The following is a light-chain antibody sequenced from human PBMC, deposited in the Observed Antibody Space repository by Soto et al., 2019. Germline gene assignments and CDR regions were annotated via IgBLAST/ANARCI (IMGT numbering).Light chain of an antibody. CDR3: QSYDSSLSAYV. CDR2: GNS. J-gene: IGLJ1*01. CDR1: SSNIGAGYD. V-gene: IGLV1-40*01. Sequence: QSGLAEPPSVSGAPGQKVTISCTGSSSNIGAGYDLHWYQQLPGTAPKLLLYGNSNRPSGVPDRFSGSKSGTSASLAITGLQAEDEADYYCQSYDSSLSAYVFGTGTKVTV.